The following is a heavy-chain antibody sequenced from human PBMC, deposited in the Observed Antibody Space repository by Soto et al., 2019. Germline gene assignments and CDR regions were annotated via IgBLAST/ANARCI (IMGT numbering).Heavy chain of an antibody. CDR3: AKVLVPATVTTFDY. CDR1: GFTFSSYA. CDR2: ISGSGGST. Sequence: EVQLLESGGGLVQPGGSLRLSCAASGFTFSSYAMSWVRQAPGKGLEWVSAISGSGGSTDYADSVKGRFTISRDNTKNKLYLQMNRLRAEDTTVYYCAKVLVPATVTTFDYWGQGTLVTVSS. J-gene: IGHJ4*02. D-gene: IGHD4-17*01. V-gene: IGHV3-23*01.